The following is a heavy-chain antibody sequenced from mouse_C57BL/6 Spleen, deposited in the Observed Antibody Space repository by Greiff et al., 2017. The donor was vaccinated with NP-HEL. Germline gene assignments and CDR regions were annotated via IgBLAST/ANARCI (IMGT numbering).Heavy chain of an antibody. V-gene: IGHV1-62-2*01. CDR1: GYTFTEYT. Sequence: VKLMESGAELVKPGASVKLSCKASGYTFTEYTIHWVKQRSGQGLEWIGWFYPGSGSIKYNEKFKDKATLTGDKSSSTVYMELSRWTSEDSAVYFCARHAKGLCYLDYWGQGTTLTVSS. J-gene: IGHJ2*01. CDR3: ARHAKGLCYLDY. D-gene: IGHD3-1*01. CDR2: FYPGSGSI.